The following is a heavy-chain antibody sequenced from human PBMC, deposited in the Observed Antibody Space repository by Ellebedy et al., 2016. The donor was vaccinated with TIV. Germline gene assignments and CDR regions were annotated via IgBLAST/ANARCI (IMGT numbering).Heavy chain of an antibody. CDR3: ARDNWFNP. Sequence: SETLSLXCTVSGGSMSTYYWNWIRQSPGKGLEWIGSIYSSGKVDYNPSLKRRVSMSIDMSKNQFSLKLRSVTAADTAVYYCARDNWFNPWGQGTLVIVSS. CDR1: GGSMSTYY. V-gene: IGHV4-59*13. J-gene: IGHJ5*02. CDR2: IYSSGKV.